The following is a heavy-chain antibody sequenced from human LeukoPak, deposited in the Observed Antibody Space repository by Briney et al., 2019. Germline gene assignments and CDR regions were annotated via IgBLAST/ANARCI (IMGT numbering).Heavy chain of an antibody. CDR2: IKQDGSEK. CDR3: AKNFEVPAAMFGWFDP. J-gene: IGHJ5*02. D-gene: IGHD2-2*01. Sequence: GGSLRLSCAASGFTFSSYWMSWVRQAPGKGLEWVANIKQDGSEKYYVDSVKGRFTISRDNAKNSLYLQMNSLRAEDPAVYYCAKNFEVPAAMFGWFDPWGQGTLVTVSS. CDR1: GFTFSSYW. V-gene: IGHV3-7*03.